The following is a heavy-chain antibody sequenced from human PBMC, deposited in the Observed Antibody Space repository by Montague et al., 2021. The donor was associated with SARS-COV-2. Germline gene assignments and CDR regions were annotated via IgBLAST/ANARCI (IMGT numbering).Heavy chain of an antibody. Sequence: SETLSLTCAVYGGSLSGYYWSWIRQPPEKGLEWIGEINHSANTKYNPSLKGPVTISIDTSKNQFSLKMTSVTAADTATYYCASGIYPSGSYYNRYYYGLNIWGPGTTVCVAS. D-gene: IGHD3-10*01. J-gene: IGHJ6*02. CDR2: INHSANT. CDR3: ASGIYPSGSYYNRYYYGLNI. V-gene: IGHV4-34*01. CDR1: GGSLSGYY.